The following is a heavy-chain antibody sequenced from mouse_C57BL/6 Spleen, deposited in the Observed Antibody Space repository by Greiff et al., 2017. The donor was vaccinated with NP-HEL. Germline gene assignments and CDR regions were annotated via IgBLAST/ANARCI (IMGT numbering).Heavy chain of an antibody. Sequence: QVHVKQPGAELVRPGTSVKLSCKASGYTFTSYWMHWVKQRPGQGLEWIGVIDPSDSYTNYNQKFKGKATLTVDTSSSTAYMQLSSLTSEDSAVYYCARRLRGAMDYWGQGTSVTVSS. CDR1: GYTFTSYW. CDR3: ARRLRGAMDY. D-gene: IGHD1-1*01. V-gene: IGHV1-59*01. CDR2: IDPSDSYT. J-gene: IGHJ4*01.